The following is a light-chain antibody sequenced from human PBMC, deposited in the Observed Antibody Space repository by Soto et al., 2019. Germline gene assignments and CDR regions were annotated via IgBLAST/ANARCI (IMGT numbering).Light chain of an antibody. CDR2: EAS. CDR3: MQSIQLRT. J-gene: IGKJ1*01. Sequence: DIVMTQTPLSLSVIPGQPASISCKSSQSLLQSDGKSYLYWYLQKPGQPPPPLICEASNRVSGVPDRVIGSGLGADITLKTSRVEVEDVEVYYYMQSIQLRTFGQGTKVEIK. CDR1: QSLLQSDGKSY. V-gene: IGKV2D-29*01.